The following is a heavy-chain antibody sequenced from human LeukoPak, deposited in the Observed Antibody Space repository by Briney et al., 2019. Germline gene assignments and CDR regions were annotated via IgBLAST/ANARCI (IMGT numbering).Heavy chain of an antibody. D-gene: IGHD3-10*01. J-gene: IGHJ3*02. Sequence: GGSLRLSCAASGFTFSSYAMSWVRQAPGKGLEWVSAISGSGGSTYYADSVKGRFTISRDNSKNTLYLQMNSLRAEDTAVYFCARTSPMIRGPPPIDAFDIWGRGTLVTVSS. V-gene: IGHV3-23*01. CDR3: ARTSPMIRGPPPIDAFDI. CDR2: ISGSGGST. CDR1: GFTFSSYA.